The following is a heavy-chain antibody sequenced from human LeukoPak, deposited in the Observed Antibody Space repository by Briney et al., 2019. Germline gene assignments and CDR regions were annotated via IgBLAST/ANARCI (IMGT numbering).Heavy chain of an antibody. J-gene: IGHJ3*02. D-gene: IGHD3-10*01. CDR2: IIPIFGTA. CDR1: GGTFSSYA. CDR3: ARAAGLLHRWFVELSIDDAFDI. V-gene: IGHV1-69*13. Sequence: ASVKVSCKASGGTFSSYAISWVRQAPGQGLEWMGGIIPIFGTANYAQKFQGRVTITADESTSTAYMELSSLRSEDTAVYYCARAAGLLHRWFVELSIDDAFDIWGQGTMVTVSS.